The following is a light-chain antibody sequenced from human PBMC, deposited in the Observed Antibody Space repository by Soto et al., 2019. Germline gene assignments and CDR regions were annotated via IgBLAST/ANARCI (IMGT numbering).Light chain of an antibody. J-gene: IGLJ2*01. Sequence: QSALTQPPSASGSLGQSVTISCTGTSSDVGGYNYVSWHQQHPGKAPKLMIYEVTKRPSGVPDRLSGSKSGNTASLTVSGLPAEDEADYYCSSFAGGGNPVLFGGGTKLTVL. CDR3: SSFAGGGNPVL. V-gene: IGLV2-8*01. CDR2: EVT. CDR1: SSDVGGYNY.